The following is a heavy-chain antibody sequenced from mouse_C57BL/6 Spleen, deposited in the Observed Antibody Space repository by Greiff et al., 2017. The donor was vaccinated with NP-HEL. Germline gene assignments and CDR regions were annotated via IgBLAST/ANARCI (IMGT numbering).Heavy chain of an antibody. CDR3: ASPDYYGSVYFDV. V-gene: IGHV1-85*01. CDR2: IYPRDGST. CDR1: GYTFTSYD. D-gene: IGHD1-1*01. Sequence: QVQLQQSGPELVKPGASVKLSCKASGYTFTSYDINWVKQRPGQGLEWIGWIYPRDGSTKYNEKFKGKATLTVDTSSSTAYMELHSLTSEDSAVYFCASPDYYGSVYFDVWGTGTTVTVSS. J-gene: IGHJ1*03.